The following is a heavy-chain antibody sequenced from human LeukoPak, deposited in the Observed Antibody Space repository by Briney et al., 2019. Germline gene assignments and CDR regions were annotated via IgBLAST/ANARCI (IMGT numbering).Heavy chain of an antibody. Sequence: PGGSLRLSCAASGFTFSSYAMHWVRQAPGKGLEWVAVISYDGSNKYYADSVKGRFTISRDNSKNTLYLQMNSLRAEDTAVYYCAREWSSSWYYFDYWGQGTPVTVSS. J-gene: IGHJ4*02. D-gene: IGHD6-13*01. CDR1: GFTFSSYA. V-gene: IGHV3-30-3*01. CDR3: AREWSSSWYYFDY. CDR2: ISYDGSNK.